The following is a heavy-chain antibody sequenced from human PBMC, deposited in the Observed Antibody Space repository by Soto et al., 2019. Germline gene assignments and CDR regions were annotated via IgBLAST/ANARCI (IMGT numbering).Heavy chain of an antibody. CDR1: GGTFSSYA. CDR2: IIPIFGTA. J-gene: IGHJ6*02. D-gene: IGHD6-13*01. CDR3: ARTTSIAAADYYYGMDV. V-gene: IGHV1-69*12. Sequence: QVQLVQSGAEVKKPGSSVKVSCKASGGTFSSYAISWVRQAPGQGLEWMGGIIPIFGTANYAQKFQGRVTITAXESSSXXYMELSSLRSEDTAVYYCARTTSIAAADYYYGMDVWGQGTTVTVSS.